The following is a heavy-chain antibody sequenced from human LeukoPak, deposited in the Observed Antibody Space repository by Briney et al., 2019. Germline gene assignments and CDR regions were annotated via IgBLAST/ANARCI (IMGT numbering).Heavy chain of an antibody. Sequence: PSETLSLTCTVSGYSISSVYYWGWIRQSPGKGLEWIGSIYNSGSTYYNPSLKSRVTISIDTSKNQFSLKLSSVTAADTAVYYCAREYRSSWYLNWFDPWGQGTLVTVSS. J-gene: IGHJ5*02. CDR1: GYSISSVYY. D-gene: IGHD6-13*01. CDR3: AREYRSSWYLNWFDP. CDR2: IYNSGST. V-gene: IGHV4-38-2*02.